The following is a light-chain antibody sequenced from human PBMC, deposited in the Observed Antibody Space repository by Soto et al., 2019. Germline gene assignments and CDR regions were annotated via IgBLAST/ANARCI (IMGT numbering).Light chain of an antibody. Sequence: DIQMTQSPSSVSASVGDTVTITCRASQGISFWLAWYQQKPGKAPKLLIFGASNLQSGVPSRFSGSGGGTDFTLTISSLQPEDSATYYCLQSNSSPFNFGQGTKVDIK. J-gene: IGKJ2*01. CDR2: GAS. V-gene: IGKV1-12*01. CDR1: QGISFW. CDR3: LQSNSSPFN.